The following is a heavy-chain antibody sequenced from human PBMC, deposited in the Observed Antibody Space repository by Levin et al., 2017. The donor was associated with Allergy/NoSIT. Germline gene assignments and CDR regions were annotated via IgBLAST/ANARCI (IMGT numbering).Heavy chain of an antibody. V-gene: IGHV3-23*01. D-gene: IGHD6-13*01. CDR2: VSAGVLIT. Sequence: VASVKVSCAASGFTFSNYAMTWVRQAPGKGLEWVSTVSAGVLITYYADSVKGRFTISRDNSKNTLYLQMNSLSADDTAVYYCAKESYTSSRVDYWGQGTLVTVSS. CDR1: GFTFSNYA. CDR3: AKESYTSSRVDY. J-gene: IGHJ4*02.